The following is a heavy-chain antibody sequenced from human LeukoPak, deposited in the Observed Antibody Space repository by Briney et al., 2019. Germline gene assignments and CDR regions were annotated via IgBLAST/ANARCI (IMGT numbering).Heavy chain of an antibody. V-gene: IGHV1-2*02. CDR1: GYTFSGYY. J-gene: IGHJ4*02. D-gene: IGHD3-10*01. Sequence: ASVKVSCKASGYTFSGYYMHWVRQAPGQGLEWMGWINPNSGGTNYAQKFQGTVTMTRDTSISTAYMELSRLRSDDTAVYCCARGGEWAAIDYFDYWGQGTLVTVSS. CDR3: ARGGEWAAIDYFDY. CDR2: INPNSGGT.